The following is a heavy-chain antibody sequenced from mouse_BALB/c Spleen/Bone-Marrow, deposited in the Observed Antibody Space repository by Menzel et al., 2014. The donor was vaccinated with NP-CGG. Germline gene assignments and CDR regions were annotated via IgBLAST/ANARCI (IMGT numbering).Heavy chain of an antibody. CDR3: ARPPYYGSSEWYFDV. CDR2: ISSGGSYT. Sequence: EVHLVESGGGLVKPGGSLKLSCAASGFTFSSYAMSWVRQTPEKRLEWVATISSGGSYTYYPDSVRGRFTISRDNAMNTLYLQMSSLRSEDTAMYYCARPPYYGSSEWYFDVWGAGTTVTVSS. J-gene: IGHJ1*01. V-gene: IGHV5-9-3*01. D-gene: IGHD1-1*01. CDR1: GFTFSSYA.